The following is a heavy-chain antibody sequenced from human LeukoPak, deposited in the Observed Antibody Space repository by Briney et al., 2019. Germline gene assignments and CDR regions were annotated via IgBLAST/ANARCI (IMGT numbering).Heavy chain of an antibody. CDR3: ARDLYSSSWYGTARGYNWFDP. J-gene: IGHJ5*02. CDR2: IYYSGST. V-gene: IGHV4-59*01. D-gene: IGHD6-13*01. Sequence: SETLSLTCTVSGGSISSYYWSWIRQPPGKGLEWIGYIYYSGSTNYNPSLKSRVTISVDTSKNQFSLKLSSVTAAGTAVYYCARDLYSSSWYGTARGYNWFDPWGQGTLVTVSS. CDR1: GGSISSYY.